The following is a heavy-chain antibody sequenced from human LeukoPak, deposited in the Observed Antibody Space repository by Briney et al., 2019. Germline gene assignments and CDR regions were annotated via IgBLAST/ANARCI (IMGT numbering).Heavy chain of an antibody. J-gene: IGHJ3*02. V-gene: IGHV3-66*01. D-gene: IGHD6-19*01. CDR3: ARGIAVAGTGDAFDI. CDR1: GFTVSSNY. CDR2: IYSGGST. Sequence: GGSLRLSCAASGFTVSSNYMSWVRQAPGKGLGWVSVIYSGGSTYYADSVKGRFTISRDNSKNTLYLQMNSLRAEDTAVYYCARGIAVAGTGDAFDIWGQGTMVTVSS.